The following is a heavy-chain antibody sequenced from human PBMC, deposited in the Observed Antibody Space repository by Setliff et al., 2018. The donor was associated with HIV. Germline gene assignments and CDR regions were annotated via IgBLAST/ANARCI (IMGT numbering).Heavy chain of an antibody. J-gene: IGHJ5*02. D-gene: IGHD6-25*01. CDR1: GVSISSGGYY. V-gene: IGHV4-31*03. Sequence: SETLSLTCTVSGVSISSGGYYWSWIRQHPGKGLEWIGYIYYRGSTYYIPSLKSRLTMSVDPAKHQFSLRLNSVTAADTAVYYCARGVRSLAAQTWFDPWGQGTLVTVSS. CDR2: IYYRGST. CDR3: ARGVRSLAAQTWFDP.